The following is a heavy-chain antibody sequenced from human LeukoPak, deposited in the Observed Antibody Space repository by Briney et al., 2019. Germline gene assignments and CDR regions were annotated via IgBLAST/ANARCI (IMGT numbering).Heavy chain of an antibody. V-gene: IGHV4-59*08. D-gene: IGHD4-17*01. CDR2: IYYSGST. CDR3: ARLLRVTTVGPDLYYFDY. Sequence: KPSETLSLTCTVSGGSISSYYWSCIRQPPGKGLECIGYIYYSGSTNYNPSLKSRVTISVDTSKNQFSLNLSSVTAADTAVYYCARLLRVTTVGPDLYYFDYWGQGTLVTVSS. CDR1: GGSISSYY. J-gene: IGHJ4*02.